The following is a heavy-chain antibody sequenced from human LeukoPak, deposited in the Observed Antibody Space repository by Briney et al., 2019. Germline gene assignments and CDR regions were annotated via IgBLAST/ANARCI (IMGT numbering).Heavy chain of an antibody. CDR2: ISSSSSYI. Sequence: GGSLGLSCAASGFTFSSYSMNWGRQAPGKGLEWVSSISSSSSYIYYADSVKGRFTISRDNAKNSLYLQMNSLRAEDTAVYYCAKTTDNYYYYYMDVWGKGTTVTVSS. D-gene: IGHD4-17*01. J-gene: IGHJ6*03. CDR3: AKTTDNYYYYYMDV. V-gene: IGHV3-21*01. CDR1: GFTFSSYS.